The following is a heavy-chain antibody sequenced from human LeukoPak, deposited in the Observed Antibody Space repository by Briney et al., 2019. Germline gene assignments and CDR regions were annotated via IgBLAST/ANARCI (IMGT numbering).Heavy chain of an antibody. CDR3: ARDLGYCTNGVCHTRFDY. D-gene: IGHD2-8*01. V-gene: IGHV3-53*01. CDR1: GFTVSSNH. Sequence: GGSLRLSCAVSGFTVSSNHMSWVCQAPGKGLEWVSVFYSGGDTHYADSVKGRFTISRDNSKNTLYLQLNSLRAEDTAVYYCARDLGYCTNGVCHTRFDYWGQGTLVAVSS. CDR2: FYSGGDT. J-gene: IGHJ4*02.